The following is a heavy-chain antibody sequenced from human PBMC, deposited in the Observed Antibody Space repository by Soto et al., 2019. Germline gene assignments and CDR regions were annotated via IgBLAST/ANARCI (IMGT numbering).Heavy chain of an antibody. CDR2: INSDGSST. Sequence: EVQLVESGGGLVQPGGSLRLSCAASGFTFRSYWMHWVRQAPGKGLVWVSRINSDGSSTSYADSVKGRFTIYRDNAKNTLYLQMNSLRAEDTGVYYCVRTSLVVAAATREDYWGQGTLVTVSS. CDR3: VRTSLVVAAATREDY. CDR1: GFTFRSYW. V-gene: IGHV3-74*01. D-gene: IGHD2-15*01. J-gene: IGHJ4*02.